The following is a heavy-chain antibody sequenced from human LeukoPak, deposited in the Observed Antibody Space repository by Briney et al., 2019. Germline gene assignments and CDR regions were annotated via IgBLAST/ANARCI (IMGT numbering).Heavy chain of an antibody. V-gene: IGHV1-2*02. D-gene: IGHD6-13*01. Sequence: ASVKVSCKASGYTFTGYYMHWVRQAPGQGLEWMGWINPNSGGTNYAQKFQGRVTMTRDTSISTAYMELSRLRSDDTAVYYCAWAAAGTYEDWFDPWGQGTLVTVSS. CDR3: AWAAAGTYEDWFDP. CDR1: GYTFTGYY. J-gene: IGHJ5*02. CDR2: INPNSGGT.